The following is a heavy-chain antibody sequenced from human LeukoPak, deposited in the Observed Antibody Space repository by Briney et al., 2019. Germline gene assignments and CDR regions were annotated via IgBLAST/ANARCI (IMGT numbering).Heavy chain of an antibody. D-gene: IGHD2-2*01. Sequence: SETLSLTCTVSGGSFSSGSYYWSWIRQPPGKGLEWIGYIYYTGSTNYNSSLKSRVTISVDTSKNQFSLKLSSVTAADTAVYYCARAFCSSTNCYLPYWGQGALVTVSS. CDR3: ARAFCSSTNCYLPY. CDR2: IYYTGST. V-gene: IGHV4-61*01. CDR1: GGSFSSGSYY. J-gene: IGHJ4*02.